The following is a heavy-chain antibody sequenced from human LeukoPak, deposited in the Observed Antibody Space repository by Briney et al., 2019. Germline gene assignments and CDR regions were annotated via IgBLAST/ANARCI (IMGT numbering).Heavy chain of an antibody. D-gene: IGHD7-27*01. J-gene: IGHJ4*02. V-gene: IGHV1-8*01. CDR2: MSPNSGDT. Sequence: AASVKVSCTASGYTFTSNDFNWVRQATGQRPEWMGWMSPNSGDTGYAQKFQDRVTMTRNTSISTAYMELSSLRSDDTAVYYCARGPPNWGYDYWGPGTLVTVSS. CDR3: ARGPPNWGYDY. CDR1: GYTFTSND.